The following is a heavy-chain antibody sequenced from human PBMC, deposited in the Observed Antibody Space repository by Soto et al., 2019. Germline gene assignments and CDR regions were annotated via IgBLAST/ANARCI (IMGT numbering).Heavy chain of an antibody. J-gene: IGHJ5*02. CDR1: GGSISSSSYY. CDR2: IYYSGST. CDR3: ARVPSRYYDNPP. Sequence: TLSLTCTVSGGSISSSSYYWGWIRQPPGKGLEWIGSIYYSGSTYYNPSLKSRVTISVDTSKNQFSLKLSSVTAADTAVYYCARVPSRYYDNPPWGQGTLVTVSS. D-gene: IGHD3-22*01. V-gene: IGHV4-39*01.